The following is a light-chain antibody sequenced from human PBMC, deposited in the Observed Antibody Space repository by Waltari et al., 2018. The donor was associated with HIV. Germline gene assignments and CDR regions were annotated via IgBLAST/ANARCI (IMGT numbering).Light chain of an antibody. CDR2: YDS. CDR1: NIGSKS. CDR3: QVWDSSSDHVV. J-gene: IGLJ2*01. V-gene: IGLV3-21*04. Sequence: SYVLTQPPSVSVAPGKTARITCGGNNIGSKSVHWYQQKPGQAHVLGIYYDSDRPSGIPERFSGSNSGNTATLTISRVEAGDEADYYCQVWDSSSDHVVFGGGTKLTVL.